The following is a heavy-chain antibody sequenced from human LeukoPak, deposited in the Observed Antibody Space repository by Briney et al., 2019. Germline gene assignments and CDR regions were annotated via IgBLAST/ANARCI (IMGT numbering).Heavy chain of an antibody. CDR2: MQYDGSNQ. CDR1: GFSFSSYG. CDR3: TRENWYIDY. Sequence: GGSLRLSCAASGFSFSSYGMHWVRQAPGKGLEWVAYMQYDGSNQQYADSVKGRFSISRDNSKNILNLQMNSLRAEDAAVYYCTRENWYIDYWGQGNLVTVSS. V-gene: IGHV3-30*02. J-gene: IGHJ4*02.